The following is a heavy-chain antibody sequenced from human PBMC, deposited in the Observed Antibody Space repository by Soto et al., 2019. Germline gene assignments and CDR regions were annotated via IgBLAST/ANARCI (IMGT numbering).Heavy chain of an antibody. Sequence: SETLSLTCAVSGASISSGAWWSWVRQSPGEGLQWIGEIYHSGNTRNNPSLKSRVTMSVDKSNNQFSLNLMSVTAADTATYYCARDSRTGCSSTDCYMSWGRGXLVTVTS. J-gene: IGHJ5*02. CDR2: IYHSGNT. CDR1: GASISSGAW. D-gene: IGHD2-2*01. V-gene: IGHV4-4*02. CDR3: ARDSRTGCSSTDCYMS.